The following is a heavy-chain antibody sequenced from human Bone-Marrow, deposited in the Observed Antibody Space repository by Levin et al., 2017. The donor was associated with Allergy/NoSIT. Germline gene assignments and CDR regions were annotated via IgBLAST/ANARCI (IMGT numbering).Heavy chain of an antibody. V-gene: IGHV1-3*01. Sequence: PGESLKISCKASGYTFTSYAMHWVRQAPGQRLEWMGWINAGNGNTKYSQKFQGRVTITRDTSASTAYMELSSLRSEDTAVYYCARDNNYDYIWGSYRFDYWGQGTLVTVSS. CDR2: INAGNGNT. CDR3: ARDNNYDYIWGSYRFDY. D-gene: IGHD3-16*02. CDR1: GYTFTSYA. J-gene: IGHJ4*02.